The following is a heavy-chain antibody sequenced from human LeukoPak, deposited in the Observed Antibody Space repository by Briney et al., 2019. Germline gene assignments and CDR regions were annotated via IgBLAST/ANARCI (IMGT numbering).Heavy chain of an antibody. J-gene: IGHJ4*02. CDR2: ISGSGGST. D-gene: IGHD6-19*01. Sequence: GGSLRLSCAASGFTFSNYAMSWVRQAPGKGLEWVSAISGSGGSTHYADSVKGRFTISRDNSKNTLYLQMNSLRAEDTAVYFCAKGSSAWYSKNLESYFDYWGQGTLVTVSS. CDR3: AKGSSAWYSKNLESYFDY. CDR1: GFTFSNYA. V-gene: IGHV3-23*01.